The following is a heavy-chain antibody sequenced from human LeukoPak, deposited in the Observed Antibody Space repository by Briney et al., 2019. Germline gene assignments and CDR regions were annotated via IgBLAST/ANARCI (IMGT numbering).Heavy chain of an antibody. J-gene: IGHJ3*02. D-gene: IGHD3-10*01. CDR2: TDTSGNYI. Sequence: GGSLRLSCAASGFTFSSYAMSWVRQAPGKGLEWVSFTDTSGNYIYYGDSVKGRFTISRDNAKNLVFLQMNGLRAEDTAVYYCARGRSITLLRGVAMSDGFDIWGQGAMVAVFS. CDR1: GFTFSSYA. V-gene: IGHV3-21*01. CDR3: ARGRSITLLRGVAMSDGFDI.